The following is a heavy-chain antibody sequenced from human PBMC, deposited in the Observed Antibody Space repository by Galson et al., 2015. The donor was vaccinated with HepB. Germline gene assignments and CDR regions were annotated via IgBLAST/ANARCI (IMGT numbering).Heavy chain of an antibody. CDR3: ARDTDYYDSSGYWTDAFDI. J-gene: IGHJ3*02. Sequence: LSLTCTVSGGSISSGSYYWSWIRQPAGKGLEWIGRIYTSGSTNYNPSLKSRVTMSVDTSKNQFSLKLSSVTAADTAVYYCARDTDYYDSSGYWTDAFDIWGQGTMVTVSS. CDR1: GGSISSGSYY. CDR2: IYTSGST. D-gene: IGHD3-22*01. V-gene: IGHV4-61*02.